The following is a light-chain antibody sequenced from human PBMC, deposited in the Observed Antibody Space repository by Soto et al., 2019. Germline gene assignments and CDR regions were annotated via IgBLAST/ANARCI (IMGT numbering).Light chain of an antibody. J-gene: IGKJ2*01. CDR1: QSVSSN. CDR2: GAS. V-gene: IGKV3-15*01. CDR3: QHYNNWPPMYT. Sequence: EIVMTQSPATLSVSPGERATLSCRASQSVSSNLAWYQQKPGQAPTLLIYGASARATGIPVRFSGSRSGTEFTLTISSLQSEDFAVYYCQHYNNWPPMYTFGQGTKLEIK.